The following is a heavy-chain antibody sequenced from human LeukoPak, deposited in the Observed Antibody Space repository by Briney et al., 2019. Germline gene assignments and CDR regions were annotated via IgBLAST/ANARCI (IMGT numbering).Heavy chain of an antibody. CDR1: GGSISSSSYY. D-gene: IGHD6-13*01. J-gene: IGHJ5*02. CDR2: IYYSGST. Sequence: KPSETLSLTCTVSGGSISSSSYYWGWIRQPPGKGLEWIGSIYYSGSTYYNPSLKSRVTISVDTSKNQFSLKLSSVTAADTAVYYCAREAAAGPNWFDPWGQGTLVTVSS. CDR3: AREAAAGPNWFDP. V-gene: IGHV4-39*07.